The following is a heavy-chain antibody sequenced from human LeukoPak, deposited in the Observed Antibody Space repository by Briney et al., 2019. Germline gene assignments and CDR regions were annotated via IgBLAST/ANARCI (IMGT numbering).Heavy chain of an antibody. V-gene: IGHV3-64*02. CDR1: GFTFSNFA. Sequence: GGSLRLSCAASGFTFSNFAMHWDRQAPGKGLEYISSISSDGGSKYYADSVKGRFTISRDNSKNTLYLQMGRLRAEDMAVYYCARSNNIVGATYFDYWGQGTLVTVSS. D-gene: IGHD1-26*01. J-gene: IGHJ4*02. CDR2: ISSDGGSK. CDR3: ARSNNIVGATYFDY.